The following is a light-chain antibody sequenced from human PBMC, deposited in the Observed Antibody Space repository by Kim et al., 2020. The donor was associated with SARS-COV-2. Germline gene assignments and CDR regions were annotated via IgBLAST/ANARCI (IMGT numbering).Light chain of an antibody. Sequence: RVTISCSGRSSNIGSNYVFWYQQLPGTAPKLLIYRSNQRPSGVPDRFSASKSGTSASLAISGLRSEDEADYFCAAWDDSLSAYYVFGTGTKVTVL. CDR3: AAWDDSLSAYYV. J-gene: IGLJ1*01. CDR1: SSNIGSNY. V-gene: IGLV1-47*01. CDR2: RSN.